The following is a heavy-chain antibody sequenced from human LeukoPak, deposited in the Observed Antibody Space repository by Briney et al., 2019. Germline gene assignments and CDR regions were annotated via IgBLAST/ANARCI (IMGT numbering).Heavy chain of an antibody. CDR2: IYYSGST. CDR3: AREVGDSDSDNWFDP. V-gene: IGHV4-59*01. CDR1: GTSISPYY. J-gene: IGHJ5*02. Sequence: SETLSLTCAVSGTSISPYYWSWIRQPPGKGLEWIGYIYYSGSTNYNPSLKSRVTISIDTSENQVSLILRSVTAADTAVYYCAREVGDSDSDNWFDPWGQGALVTVSS. D-gene: IGHD2-21*02.